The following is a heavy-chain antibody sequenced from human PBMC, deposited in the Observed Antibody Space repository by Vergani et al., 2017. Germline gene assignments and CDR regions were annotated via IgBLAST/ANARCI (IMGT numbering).Heavy chain of an antibody. CDR3: AKDLWVGATPFNLVDP. V-gene: IGHV3-23*01. Sequence: EVQLLESGGGLVKPGGSLRLSCAASGFTFSSYAMSWVRQAPGKGLEWVSSSSGSGSSTYYADSVKGRFTISRDNSKNTLYLQMNSLRAEDTAVYYCAKDLWVGATPFNLVDPWHQGILVIVSS. D-gene: IGHD1-26*01. CDR1: GFTFSSYA. CDR2: SSGSGSST. J-gene: IGHJ5*02.